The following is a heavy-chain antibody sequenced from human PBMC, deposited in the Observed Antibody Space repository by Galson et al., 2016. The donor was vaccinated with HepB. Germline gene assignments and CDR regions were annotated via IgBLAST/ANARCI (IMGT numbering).Heavy chain of an antibody. D-gene: IGHD2-15*01. J-gene: IGHJ5*02. CDR3: ARYCIQYCGGGSCSRGYWFNP. CDR1: GYTFTTYG. V-gene: IGHV1-18*04. CDR2: ISGYTGHT. Sequence: SCKASGYTFTTYGVTWVRQAPGQGLEWMGWISGYTGHTKYAQTLQGRLTMTTDTSTNTAYMELRSLKSDDTAVYYCARYCIQYCGGGSCSRGYWFNPWGQGTLVTVTS.